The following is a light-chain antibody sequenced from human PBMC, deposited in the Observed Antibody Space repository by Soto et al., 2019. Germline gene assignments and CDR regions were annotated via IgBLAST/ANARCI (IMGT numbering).Light chain of an antibody. CDR1: SSDVGDYNY. V-gene: IGLV2-8*01. J-gene: IGLJ1*01. Sequence: QSVLTQPPSASGSPGQSVTISCTGTSSDVGDYNYVSWYQQHPGKAPKLMIYEVIKRPSGVPDRFSGSKSCNTASLTFSWLQAEDEADYYCTSYSVSNTYVFGTGTKVTV. CDR2: EVI. CDR3: TSYSVSNTYV.